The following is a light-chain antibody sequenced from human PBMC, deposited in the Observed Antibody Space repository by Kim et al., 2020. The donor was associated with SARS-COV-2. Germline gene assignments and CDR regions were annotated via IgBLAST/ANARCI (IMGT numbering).Light chain of an antibody. J-gene: IGLJ2*01. CDR3: LTWGPGIRV. CDR1: SEYKTYA. V-gene: IGLV4-69*01. CDR2: VDSDGSH. Sequence: SVKLPWTLSSEYKTYAIAWHQQLPEKGPRYLMNVDSDGSHTRGDGIPDRFSGSSSGAERYLTISSLQPEDEADYYCLTWGPGIRVFGGGTQLTVL.